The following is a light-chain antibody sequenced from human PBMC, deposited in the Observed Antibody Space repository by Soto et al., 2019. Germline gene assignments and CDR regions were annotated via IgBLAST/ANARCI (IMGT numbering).Light chain of an antibody. Sequence: DIVLTQSPGTLSLSPGERATLSCRASQSVSSSSVAWYQQKPGQAPKLVIFAASIRASDIPDRFSGSGSGTGFTLTISRLEPEDFAVYYCQQYGSSPGTFGQGTKVDIK. V-gene: IGKV3-20*01. CDR2: AAS. J-gene: IGKJ1*01. CDR1: QSVSSSS. CDR3: QQYGSSPGT.